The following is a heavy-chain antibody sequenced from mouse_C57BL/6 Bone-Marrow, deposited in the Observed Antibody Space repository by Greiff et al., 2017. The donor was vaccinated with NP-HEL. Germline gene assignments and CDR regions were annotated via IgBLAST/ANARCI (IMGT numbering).Heavy chain of an antibody. CDR3: SRGGIYYDDAWFAY. CDR1: GYAFTNYL. D-gene: IGHD2-4*01. Sequence: QVQLKQSGAELVRPGTSVKVSCKASGYAFTNYLIEWVKQRPGQGLEWIGVINPGSGGTNYNEKFKGKATLTADKSSSTAYMQLSSLTSEDSAVYYWSRGGIYYDDAWFAYWGQGTRVTVSA. CDR2: INPGSGGT. V-gene: IGHV1-54*01. J-gene: IGHJ3*01.